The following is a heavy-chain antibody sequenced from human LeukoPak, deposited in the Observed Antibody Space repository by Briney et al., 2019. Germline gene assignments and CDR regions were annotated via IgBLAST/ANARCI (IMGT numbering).Heavy chain of an antibody. Sequence: PGGSLRLSCAVSGFTYSSHAMSWVRQAPGKGLEWVSVISGSSDNTYYADSVKGRFTISRDNSKNTLYLQMNSLRVEDTAVYYCVKWGGYFYGYPPSAYFFDHWGQGTLVTVSS. CDR3: VKWGGYFYGYPPSAYFFDH. CDR2: ISGSSDNT. D-gene: IGHD5-18*01. J-gene: IGHJ4*02. V-gene: IGHV3-23*01. CDR1: GFTYSSHA.